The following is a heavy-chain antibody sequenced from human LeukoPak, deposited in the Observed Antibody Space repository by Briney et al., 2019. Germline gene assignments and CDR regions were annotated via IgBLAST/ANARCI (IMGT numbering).Heavy chain of an antibody. CDR2: IYSGGST. Sequence: GGSLRLSCAASGFTVSSNYMSWVRQAPGKGLEWVSVIYSGGSTYYADSVKGRFTISRDNAKNSLFLQMNSLRAEDTAVYYCTRDEASSSWDDFDYWGQGTLVTVSS. CDR1: GFTVSSNY. CDR3: TRDEASSSWDDFDY. J-gene: IGHJ4*02. D-gene: IGHD6-13*01. V-gene: IGHV3-53*01.